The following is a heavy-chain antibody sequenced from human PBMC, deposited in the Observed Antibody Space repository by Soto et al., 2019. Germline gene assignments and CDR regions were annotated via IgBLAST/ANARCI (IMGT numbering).Heavy chain of an antibody. D-gene: IGHD3-22*01. J-gene: IGHJ4*02. Sequence: QLQLVQSGAEVKKPGSSVKVSCKASGGTFSSYGISWVRRAPGQGLEWMGGIIPIFGTANYAQKFQGRVTITADESTSTAYMEVTSLRSEDTAVYYCARETPNYYDTSGYPQNYWGQGTLVTVSS. CDR3: ARETPNYYDTSGYPQNY. CDR2: IIPIFGTA. CDR1: GGTFSSYG. V-gene: IGHV1-69*01.